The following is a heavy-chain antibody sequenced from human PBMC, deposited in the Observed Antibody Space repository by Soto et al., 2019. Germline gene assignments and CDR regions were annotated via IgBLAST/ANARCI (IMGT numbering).Heavy chain of an antibody. Sequence: QLQLQESGSGLVKPSQTLSLTCAVYGGSISSGGYSWSWIRQPPGKGLEWIGYIYHSGSTYYNPSLTSRVTISVDRAKNRFSLKLRSVTAADTAVYYCAAGGGLPRYYWGQGTLVTVSS. D-gene: IGHD5-12*01. CDR2: IYHSGST. V-gene: IGHV4-30-2*01. CDR1: GGSISSGGYS. CDR3: AAGGGLPRYY. J-gene: IGHJ4*02.